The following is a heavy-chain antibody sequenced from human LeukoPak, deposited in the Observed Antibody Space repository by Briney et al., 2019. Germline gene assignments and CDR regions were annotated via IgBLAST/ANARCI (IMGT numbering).Heavy chain of an antibody. J-gene: IGHJ4*02. CDR2: IGGSGTKT. D-gene: IGHD3-10*01. CDR3: AKDIGGDYYGSGS. Sequence: GGSLRLSCAASGFTFTKYAMSWVRQAAGKGLEWVSAIGGSGTKTFYAESVKGRFTISRDNSNNILFLQMDSLRAEDTAMYYCAKDIGGDYYGSGSWGQGTLVTVSS. CDR1: GFTFTKYA. V-gene: IGHV3-23*01.